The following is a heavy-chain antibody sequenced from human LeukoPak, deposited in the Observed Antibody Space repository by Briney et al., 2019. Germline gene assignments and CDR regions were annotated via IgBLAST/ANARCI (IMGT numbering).Heavy chain of an antibody. CDR2: INSDGSST. V-gene: IGHV3-74*01. CDR3: ARVGYSSSSLAW. CDR1: GFTFNSYW. Sequence: GGSLRLSCAASGFTFNSYWIHWVRQAPGKGLVWVSRINSDGSSTSYADSVKGRVTISRDNAKNTLYLQMNSLRAEDTAVYYCARVGYSSSSLAWWGQGTLVTVSS. D-gene: IGHD6-13*01. J-gene: IGHJ4*02.